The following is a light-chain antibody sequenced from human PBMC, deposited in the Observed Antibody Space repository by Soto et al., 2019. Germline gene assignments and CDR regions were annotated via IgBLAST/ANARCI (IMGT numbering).Light chain of an antibody. CDR2: DAS. V-gene: IGKV1-5*01. CDR3: QQYASSPYT. CDR1: QTINNL. Sequence: DLQMTQSPSTLSASVGDTVTITCRTSQTINNLLAWYQKKPGKAPGPLIFDASTVNPGVPSRFSGSGSGTDFTLTITTLEPEDSAVYFCQQYASSPYTFGQGTKVEIK. J-gene: IGKJ2*01.